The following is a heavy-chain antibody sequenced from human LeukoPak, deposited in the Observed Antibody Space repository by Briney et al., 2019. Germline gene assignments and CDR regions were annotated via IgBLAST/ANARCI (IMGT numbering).Heavy chain of an antibody. V-gene: IGHV4-34*01. J-gene: IGHJ1*01. CDR2: INHSENT. D-gene: IGHD3-22*01. CDR3: ARGLPDYYDSRGQYFQH. CDR1: GGSFSGPY. Sequence: SETLSLTCDVYGGSFSGPYWSWIRQPQGQGLEWIGEINHSENTNYNPSLKSRVTISLDTSKNQFSLKLSSVTAADTAVYYCARGLPDYYDSRGQYFQHWGQGTLVTVSS.